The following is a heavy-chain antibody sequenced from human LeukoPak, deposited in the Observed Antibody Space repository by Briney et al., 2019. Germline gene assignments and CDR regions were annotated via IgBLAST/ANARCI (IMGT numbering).Heavy chain of an antibody. Sequence: PGRSRRPSCAASGFTSSSYAMSWVRQAPGKGLEWVSAISGSGGSTYYADSVKGRFTMSRDNSKNTLYLQMNSLRAEDTAVYYCAKDELLRGYSGYDWEYYFDYWGQGTLVTVSS. CDR3: AKDELLRGYSGYDWEYYFDY. CDR1: GFTSSSYA. D-gene: IGHD5-12*01. V-gene: IGHV3-23*01. CDR2: ISGSGGST. J-gene: IGHJ4*02.